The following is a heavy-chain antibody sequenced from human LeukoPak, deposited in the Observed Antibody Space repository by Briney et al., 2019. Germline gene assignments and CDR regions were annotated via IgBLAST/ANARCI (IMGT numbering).Heavy chain of an antibody. D-gene: IGHD3-16*01. CDR2: ISSSSSTI. Sequence: GGSLRLSCAASGFTFSSYSMNWVRQAPGKGLEWVSYISSSSSTIYYADSVKGRFTISRDNAKNSLYLQMNNLRAEDTAVYYCARDWAWGGFDSWGQGVLVTVSS. J-gene: IGHJ4*02. CDR1: GFTFSSYS. CDR3: ARDWAWGGFDS. V-gene: IGHV3-48*04.